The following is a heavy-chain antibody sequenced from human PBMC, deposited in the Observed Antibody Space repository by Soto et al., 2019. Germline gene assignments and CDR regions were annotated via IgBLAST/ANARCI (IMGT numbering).Heavy chain of an antibody. J-gene: IGHJ6*02. Sequence: EVQLVESGGGLVKPGGSLRLSCAASGFTFSSYSMNWVRQAPGKGLEWVSSISSSSSYIYYADSVKGRFTISRDNAKNSLYLQMNSLRAEDTAVYYCARVLGHSSSWYLYYYGMDVWGQGTTVTVSS. CDR1: GFTFSSYS. D-gene: IGHD6-13*01. CDR2: ISSSSSYI. CDR3: ARVLGHSSSWYLYYYGMDV. V-gene: IGHV3-21*01.